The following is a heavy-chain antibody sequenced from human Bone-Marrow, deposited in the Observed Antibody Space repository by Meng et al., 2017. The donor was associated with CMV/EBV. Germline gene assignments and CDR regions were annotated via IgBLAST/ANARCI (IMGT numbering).Heavy chain of an antibody. D-gene: IGHD1-7*01. CDR2: INAGNGNT. CDR3: ARDNGGGTTLDS. Sequence: KASGYPFTSYAMHWVRQAPGQRLEWMGWINAGNGNTKYSQNFQGRVTITRDTSATTAYMDLSSLRSEDTAVYYCARDNGGGTTLDSWGQGTLVTVSS. J-gene: IGHJ4*02. V-gene: IGHV1-3*01. CDR1: GYPFTSYA.